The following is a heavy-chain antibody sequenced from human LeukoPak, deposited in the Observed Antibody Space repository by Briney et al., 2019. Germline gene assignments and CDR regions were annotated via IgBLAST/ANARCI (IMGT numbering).Heavy chain of an antibody. CDR2: IYTSGST. Sequence: KPSQTLSLTCTVSGGSISSGSYYWSWIRQPAGKGLEWIGRIYTSGSTNYNPSLKSRVTISVDTSKNQFSLKLSSVTAADTAVYYCARVSLHDYGARTWFDPWGQGTLVTVSS. CDR1: GGSISSGSYY. V-gene: IGHV4-61*02. D-gene: IGHD4/OR15-4a*01. CDR3: ARVSLHDYGARTWFDP. J-gene: IGHJ5*02.